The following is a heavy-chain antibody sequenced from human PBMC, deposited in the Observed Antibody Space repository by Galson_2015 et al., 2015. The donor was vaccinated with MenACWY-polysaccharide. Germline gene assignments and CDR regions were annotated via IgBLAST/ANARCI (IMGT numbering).Heavy chain of an antibody. V-gene: IGHV3-7*03. J-gene: IGHJ4*02. CDR3: ARAGEVPPAHYFDH. CDR1: SFTFRSSW. CDR2: IKQGESQK. Sequence: SLRLSCADSSFTFRSSWMCWVRQPPGTRLERLAKIKQGESQKYFVDSVTGRFTISRDNAKNSLYLEMNSLRAEDTAVYYRARAGEVPPAHYFDHWGQGRLVIVSS. D-gene: IGHD7-27*01.